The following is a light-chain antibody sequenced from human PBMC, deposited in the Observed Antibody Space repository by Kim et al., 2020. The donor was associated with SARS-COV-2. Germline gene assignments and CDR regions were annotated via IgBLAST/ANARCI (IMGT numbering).Light chain of an antibody. J-gene: IGLJ2*01. CDR3: CSYTSTRTRV. CDR1: SGAVGAYDR. Sequence: PSPTIPCPGTSGAVGAYDRVSWYQQPPGPAPNLMLYEVTNRPSGVPDRFSGSKSGNTASLTISGLQAEDEADYYCCSYTSTRTRVFGGGTQLTVL. V-gene: IGLV2-18*02. CDR2: EVT.